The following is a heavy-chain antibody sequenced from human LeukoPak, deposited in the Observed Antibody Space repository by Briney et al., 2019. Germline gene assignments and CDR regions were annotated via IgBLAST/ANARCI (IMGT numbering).Heavy chain of an antibody. J-gene: IGHJ5*02. CDR2: ISGSSSYI. V-gene: IGHV3-21*01. D-gene: IGHD6-19*01. CDR3: ARDPSGWYQGDSWFDP. Sequence: PGGSLRLSCAASEFTFSSYSMNWVRQAPGKGLEWVSSISGSSSYIYYADSVKGRFTISRDNAKNSLYLEMNSLRAEDTAVYYCARDPSGWYQGDSWFDPWGQGTLVTVSS. CDR1: EFTFSSYS.